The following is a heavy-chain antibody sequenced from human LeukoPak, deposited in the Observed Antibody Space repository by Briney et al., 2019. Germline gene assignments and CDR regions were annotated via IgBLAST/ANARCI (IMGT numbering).Heavy chain of an antibody. CDR3: ARVICSGGSCSRFDP. J-gene: IGHJ5*02. CDR2: IYHSGNT. Sequence: PSGTLPLTCTVSGGSLSSDNYYWGWIRQPPGKGLEWIASIYHSGNTYYNPRLQSRVTISIDTFKNQFSLRLSSVTAADTAVYYCARVICSGGSCSRFDPWGQGTLVTVSS. D-gene: IGHD2-15*01. CDR1: GGSLSSDNYY. V-gene: IGHV4-39*07.